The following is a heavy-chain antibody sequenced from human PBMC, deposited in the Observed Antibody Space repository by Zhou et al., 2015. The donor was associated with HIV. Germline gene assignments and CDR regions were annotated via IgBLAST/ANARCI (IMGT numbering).Heavy chain of an antibody. V-gene: IGHV1-69*06. Sequence: QVQLVQSGAEVKKPGSSVKVSCKASGGSFRSDGISWVRQAPGQGLEWMGRIIPIFGTSNDAQIFQGRVTFTADRSTSTAYMELRSLRSEDTAIYYCARERGGGTRPDWRYFDLWGRGTLVTVSS. CDR2: IIPIFGTS. CDR3: ARERGGGTRPDWRYFDL. J-gene: IGHJ2*01. D-gene: IGHD3-16*01. CDR1: GGSFRSDG.